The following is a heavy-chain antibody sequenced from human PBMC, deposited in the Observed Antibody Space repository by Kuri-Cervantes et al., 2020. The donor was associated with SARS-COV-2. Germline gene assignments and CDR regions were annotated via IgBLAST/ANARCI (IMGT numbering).Heavy chain of an antibody. V-gene: IGHV4-59*01. D-gene: IGHD1-1*01. CDR1: GGSISSYY. Sequence: GSLRLSCTVSGGSISSYYWSWIRQPPGKGPEWIGYIYYSGSTNYNPSLKSRVTISVDTSKNQFSLKLSSVTAADTAVYYCARVNDYYFDYWGQGTLVTVSS. CDR3: ARVNDYYFDY. CDR2: IYYSGST. J-gene: IGHJ4*02.